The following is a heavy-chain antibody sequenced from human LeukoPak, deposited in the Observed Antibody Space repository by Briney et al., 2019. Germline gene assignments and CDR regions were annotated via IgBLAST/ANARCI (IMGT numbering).Heavy chain of an antibody. CDR2: ISGSGGST. D-gene: IGHD3-16*02. J-gene: IGHJ4*02. V-gene: IGHV3-23*01. Sequence: PGGSLRLSCAASGFTFSSYAMSWVRQAPGKGLEWVSAISGSGGSTYYADSVKGRFTISRDNSKNTLYLQMNSLRAEDTAVYYCAKDTNYVWGSYHLYWGQGTLVTVSS. CDR3: AKDTNYVWGSYHLY. CDR1: GFTFSSYA.